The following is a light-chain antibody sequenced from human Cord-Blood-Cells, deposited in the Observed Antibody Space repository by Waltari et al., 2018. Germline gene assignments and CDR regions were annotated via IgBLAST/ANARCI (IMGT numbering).Light chain of an antibody. CDR1: QSVLYSSNNKNY. CDR2: WAS. CDR3: QQYYSTPPT. Sequence: DIVMTQSPDPLAVSLGDRATINCKSSQSVLYSSNNKNYLAWYQQKPGQPPKLLIYWASTRESGVPDRFSGSGSGTDFTLTISRLQAEDVAVYDCQQYYSTPPTFGGGTKVEIK. J-gene: IGKJ4*01. V-gene: IGKV4-1*01.